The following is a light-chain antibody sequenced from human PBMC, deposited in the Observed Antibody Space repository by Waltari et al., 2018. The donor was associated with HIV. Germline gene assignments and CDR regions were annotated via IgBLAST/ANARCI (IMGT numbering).Light chain of an antibody. CDR3: LLSYFGVRV. J-gene: IGLJ3*02. Sequence: QVVVTQEPSLSVSPGGTVTITCAPVGGGVSRHHYTHWIQLKPGQAPRTLIYDTEKRHPWTAGRFAGSLIGGRAALMLAGALPDDEAEYYCLLSYFGVRVFGGGTTLTV. CDR1: GGGVSRHHY. CDR2: DTE. V-gene: IGLV7-46*01.